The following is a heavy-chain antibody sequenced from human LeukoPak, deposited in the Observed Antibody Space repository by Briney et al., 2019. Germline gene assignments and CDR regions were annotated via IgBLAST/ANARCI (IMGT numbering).Heavy chain of an antibody. D-gene: IGHD3-10*01. CDR3: ARDGYGSGKLAFDI. CDR2: ITSSSSYI. Sequence: GGALRLSCAASGFTFSSYSMNWVRQAPGKGLEWVSSITSSSSYIYYADSVKGRFTISRDNAKNSPYLQMNSLRAEDTAVYYCARDGYGSGKLAFDIWGQGTMVTLST. V-gene: IGHV3-21*01. CDR1: GFTFSSYS. J-gene: IGHJ3*02.